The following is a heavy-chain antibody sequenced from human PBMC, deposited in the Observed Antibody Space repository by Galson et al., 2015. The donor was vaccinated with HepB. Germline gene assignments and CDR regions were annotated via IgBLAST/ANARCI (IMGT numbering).Heavy chain of an antibody. CDR3: AKDRGYCSGGSCGPNDY. Sequence: SLRLSCATSGFTFSSYGMHWVRQAPGKGLEWVAVISYDGSNKYYADSVKGRFTISRDNSKNTLYLQMNSLRAEDTAVYYCAKDRGYCSGGSCGPNDYWGQGTLVTVSS. CDR2: ISYDGSNK. D-gene: IGHD2-15*01. CDR1: GFTFSSYG. V-gene: IGHV3-30*18. J-gene: IGHJ4*02.